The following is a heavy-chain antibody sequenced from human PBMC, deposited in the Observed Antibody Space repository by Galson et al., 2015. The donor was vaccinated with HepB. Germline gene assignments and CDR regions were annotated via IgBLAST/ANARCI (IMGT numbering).Heavy chain of an antibody. CDR2: ISYDGSNK. CDR1: GFTFSSYG. CDR3: AKGLAYYGSGALDY. V-gene: IGHV3-30*18. Sequence: SLRLSCAASGFTFSSYGMHWVRQAPGKGLEWVAVISYDGSNKYYGDSVKGRFTISRDNSNNTLSLQMDSLRAEDTAVYYCAKGLAYYGSGALDYWGQGTLVTVSS. J-gene: IGHJ4*02. D-gene: IGHD3-10*01.